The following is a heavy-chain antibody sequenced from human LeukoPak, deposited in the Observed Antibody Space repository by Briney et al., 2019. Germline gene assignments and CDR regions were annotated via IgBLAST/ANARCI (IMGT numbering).Heavy chain of an antibody. CDR2: INTNTGNP. CDR1: GYTFTTYA. Sequence: GASVKVSCKASGYTFTTYAMNWVRQAPGQGLEWMGWINTNTGNPTYAQGFTGRFVFSLDTSVSTAYLQISSLKAEDTAVYYCARGPSAYCSGGSCYSGSAWFDPWGQGTLVTVSS. J-gene: IGHJ5*02. D-gene: IGHD2-15*01. V-gene: IGHV7-4-1*02. CDR3: ARGPSAYCSGGSCYSGSAWFDP.